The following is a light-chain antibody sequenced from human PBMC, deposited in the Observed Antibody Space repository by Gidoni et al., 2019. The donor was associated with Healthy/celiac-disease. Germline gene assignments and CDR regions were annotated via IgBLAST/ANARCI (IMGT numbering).Light chain of an antibody. J-gene: IGKJ3*01. CDR3: QQRSNWPPGFT. V-gene: IGKV3-11*01. CDR1: QSVSSY. Sequence: ELVLTHSPATLSLSPGERATLSCRASQSVSSYLAWYQQNPGQAPRLLIYDASNRATGIPARFSGSGSGTDFTLTISSLEPEDFAVYYCQQRSNWPPGFTFGPGTKVDIK. CDR2: DAS.